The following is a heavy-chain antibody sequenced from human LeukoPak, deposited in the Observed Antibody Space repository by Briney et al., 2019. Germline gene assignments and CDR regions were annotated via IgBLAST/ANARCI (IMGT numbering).Heavy chain of an antibody. Sequence: GASVKVSCKASGYPFTDYYIHWVRQAPGQGLEWMGWNIPDNDDTNYAQRFQGRLTMTRDTSISTAYMELSKLRSDDTAVYYCARAGEIFGVDIDYWGQGTLVTVSS. CDR3: ARAGEIFGVDIDY. CDR1: GYPFTDYY. V-gene: IGHV1-2*02. D-gene: IGHD3-3*01. J-gene: IGHJ4*02. CDR2: NIPDNDDT.